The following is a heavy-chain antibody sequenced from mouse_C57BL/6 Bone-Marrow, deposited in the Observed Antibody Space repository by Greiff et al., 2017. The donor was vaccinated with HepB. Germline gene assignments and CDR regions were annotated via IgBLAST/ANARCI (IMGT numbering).Heavy chain of an antibody. CDR2: IDPENGDT. D-gene: IGHD2-2*01. V-gene: IGHV14-4*01. CDR1: GFNIKDDY. J-gene: IGHJ2*01. Sequence: EVMLVESGAELVRPGASVKLSCTASGFNIKDDYMHWVKQRPEQGLEWIGWIDPENGDTEYASKFQGKATITADTSSNTAYLQLSSLTSEDTAVYYCTGSYGYDDYFDYWGQGTTLTVSS. CDR3: TGSYGYDDYFDY.